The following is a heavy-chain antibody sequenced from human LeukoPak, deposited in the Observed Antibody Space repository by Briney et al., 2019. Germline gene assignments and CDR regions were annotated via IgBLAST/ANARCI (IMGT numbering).Heavy chain of an antibody. CDR1: GFMFSRIG. CDR2: ICQDGTKK. CDR3: AKERSGGWPFDY. D-gene: IGHD6-19*01. V-gene: IGHV3-33*06. J-gene: IGHJ4*02. Sequence: PGGSLRLSCAASGFMFSRIGMHWVRQAPGKGLEWVAVICQDGTKKYYGDSVKGRITISRDTSKNTLYLQMNSLRADDTALYYCAKERSGGWPFDYWGQGTLVTVSS.